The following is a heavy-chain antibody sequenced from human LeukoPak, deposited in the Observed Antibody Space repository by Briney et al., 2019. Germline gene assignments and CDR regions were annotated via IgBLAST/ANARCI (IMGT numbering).Heavy chain of an antibody. V-gene: IGHV4-59*01. J-gene: IGHJ2*01. CDR2: IYHRGSA. CDR3: ARGGAYYDFWSGYLPRWYFDL. CDR1: GGSISSYY. Sequence: SETLSLTCTVSGGSISSYYWTWIRQPPGRGLEWIGYIYHRGSANYNPSLKSRVTIAVDTSKNQFSLTLSSVTAADAAVYYCARGGAYYDFWSGYLPRWYFDLWGRGTLVTVSS. D-gene: IGHD3-3*01.